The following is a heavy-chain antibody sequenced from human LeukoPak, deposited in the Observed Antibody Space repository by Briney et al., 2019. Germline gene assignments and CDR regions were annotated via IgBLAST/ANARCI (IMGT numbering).Heavy chain of an antibody. CDR2: IYMSGST. CDR3: ARDLGGHCSGGSCYQNWFDP. V-gene: IGHV4-4*07. CDR1: GGSISSYY. D-gene: IGHD2-15*01. Sequence: TSEALSLTCTVSGGSISSYYWSWIRQPAGKGLEWIGRIYMSGSTNYNPSLKSRVTMSVDTSKNQFSLKLSSVTAADTAVYYCARDLGGHCSGGSCYQNWFDPWGQRTLVTVSS. J-gene: IGHJ5*02.